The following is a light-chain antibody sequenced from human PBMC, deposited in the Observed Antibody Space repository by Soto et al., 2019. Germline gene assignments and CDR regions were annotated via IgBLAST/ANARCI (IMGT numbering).Light chain of an antibody. V-gene: IGKV3-11*01. Sequence: TQSPATLSLAQGERVTLSCRASESVSSYLAWYQQKPGQAPRLLIYDASNRATGIPARFSGSGSGTDFSLAISSLEPEDFAVYYCQQRSSWPLTFGGGTNVDI. J-gene: IGKJ4*01. CDR2: DAS. CDR1: ESVSSY. CDR3: QQRSSWPLT.